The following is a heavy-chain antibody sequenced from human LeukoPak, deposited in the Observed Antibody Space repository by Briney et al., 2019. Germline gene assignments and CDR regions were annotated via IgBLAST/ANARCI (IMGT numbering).Heavy chain of an antibody. CDR3: ARDSGPLDS. J-gene: IGHJ4*02. D-gene: IGHD1-1*01. Sequence: PGGSLRLSCAASGFTFSSYGMHWVRQAPGKGLEWVAVIWYDGSNKYYPDSVKGRFTISRDDSKNTLYLQMDSLRAEDAAVYYCARDSGPLDSWGQGALVTVSP. V-gene: IGHV3-33*01. CDR1: GFTFSSYG. CDR2: IWYDGSNK.